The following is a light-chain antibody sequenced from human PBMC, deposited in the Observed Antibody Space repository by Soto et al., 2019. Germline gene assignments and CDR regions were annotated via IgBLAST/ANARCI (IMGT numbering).Light chain of an antibody. CDR3: QQHNNWPYT. J-gene: IGKJ2*01. V-gene: IGKV3-15*01. CDR1: QSVSSN. Sequence: EIVMTQSPATLSVSPGERATLSCRASQSVSSNLAWYQQKPGQAPRLLIYGASTRATGIPARFSGSGSGTEFTLTISSLQYEDFAVYYCQQHNNWPYTFGQGTKVDIK. CDR2: GAS.